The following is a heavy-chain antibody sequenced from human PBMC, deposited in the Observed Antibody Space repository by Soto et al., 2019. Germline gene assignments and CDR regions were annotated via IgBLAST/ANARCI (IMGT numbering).Heavy chain of an antibody. CDR2: ISAYNGNT. V-gene: IGHV1-18*01. Sequence: QVQLVQSGAEVKKPGASVKVSCKASGYTFTSYGISWVRQAPGQGLEWMGWISAYNGNTNYAQKLQGRVPMTTDRSTSTAYMELRSLGSDDTTVYYCAIVAYCGGDGSSGWWFDPWGQGTLVTVSS. CDR1: GYTFTSYG. J-gene: IGHJ5*02. CDR3: AIVAYCGGDGSSGWWFDP. D-gene: IGHD2-21*02.